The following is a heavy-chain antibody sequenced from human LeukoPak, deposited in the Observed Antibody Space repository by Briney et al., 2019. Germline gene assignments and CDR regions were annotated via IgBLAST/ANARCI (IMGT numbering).Heavy chain of an antibody. Sequence: GGSLRLSCEASGFTFNDFYMSWIRQAPGKGLEWLSYISTSGTTIFYADSVKGRFTISRDNALNSLYLQMNSLRAEDTALYYCARDSLGAFDIWGQGTMVTVSS. J-gene: IGHJ3*02. CDR2: ISTSGTTI. CDR3: ARDSLGAFDI. V-gene: IGHV3-11*01. CDR1: GFTFNDFY.